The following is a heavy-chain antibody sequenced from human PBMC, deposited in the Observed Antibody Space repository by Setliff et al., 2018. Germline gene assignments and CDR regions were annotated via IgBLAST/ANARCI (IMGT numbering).Heavy chain of an antibody. CDR2: ISPYNGVT. V-gene: IGHV1-18*01. J-gene: IGHJ3*02. CDR1: AYILSSYG. Sequence: ASVKVSCKASAYILSSYGISWVRLAPGEGLEWMGWISPYNGVTSYAQRFQGRVTMTTDTSTSAAYLELMSLRSDDTAVYYCAISSLSICSGDTCPNAFDIWGQGTMVT. D-gene: IGHD2-15*01. CDR3: AISSLSICSGDTCPNAFDI.